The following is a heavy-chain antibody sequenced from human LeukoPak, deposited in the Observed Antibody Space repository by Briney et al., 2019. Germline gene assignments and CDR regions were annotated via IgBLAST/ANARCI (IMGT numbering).Heavy chain of an antibody. J-gene: IGHJ3*02. Sequence: ASVKVSCKASGYTFTNCCMHWVRQALGQALEWMGIINPSSGSTGYAQKFQGRVTMTRDTSTSTVYMALSSLRSEDTAVYYCARARGTTSYYDAFDIWGQGTMVTVSS. CDR3: ARARGTTSYYDAFDI. D-gene: IGHD4-17*01. V-gene: IGHV1-46*03. CDR2: INPSSGST. CDR1: GYTFTNCC.